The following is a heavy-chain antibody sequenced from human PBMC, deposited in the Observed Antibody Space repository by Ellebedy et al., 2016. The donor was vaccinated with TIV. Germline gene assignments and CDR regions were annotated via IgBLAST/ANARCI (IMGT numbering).Heavy chain of an antibody. CDR2: IYYSGST. D-gene: IGHD3-16*02. Sequence: SETLSLTCTVSGGSISSSSYYWGWIRQPPGKGLAWIGGIYYSGSTYYNPSLKSRVTITVHTSKNQFSLKLSSVTAADTAVYYCASAGDDYVWGSYRYTGWGQGTLVTVSS. V-gene: IGHV4-39*01. CDR3: ASAGDDYVWGSYRYTG. CDR1: GGSISSSSYY. J-gene: IGHJ4*02.